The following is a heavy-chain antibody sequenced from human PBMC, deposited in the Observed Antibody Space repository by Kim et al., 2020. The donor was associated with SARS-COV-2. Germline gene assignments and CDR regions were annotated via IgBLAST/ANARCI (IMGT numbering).Heavy chain of an antibody. V-gene: IGHV3-9*01. J-gene: IGHJ4*02. CDR1: GFTFDDYA. Sequence: GGSLRLSCAASGFTFDDYAMHWVRQAPGKGLEWVSGISWNSGSIGYADSVKGRFTISRDNAKNSLYLQMNSLRAEDTALYYCAKDKGYGGGSYGGYYFDYWGQGTLVTVSS. D-gene: IGHD1-26*01. CDR3: AKDKGYGGGSYGGYYFDY. CDR2: ISWNSGSI.